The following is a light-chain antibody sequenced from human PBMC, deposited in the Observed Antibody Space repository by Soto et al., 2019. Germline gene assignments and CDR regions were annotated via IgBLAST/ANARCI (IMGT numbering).Light chain of an antibody. Sequence: QSVLTQPASVSGSAGQSSAISCTGSSSDVGIYNYVSWYQQHPGKVPKLIIYEVTRRPSGVSIRCSGSKSGNTASLTISGLQPEDEADYYCSSYTTSSTRVFGTGTKVTVL. J-gene: IGLJ1*01. CDR2: EVT. CDR3: SSYTTSSTRV. V-gene: IGLV2-14*01. CDR1: SSDVGIYNY.